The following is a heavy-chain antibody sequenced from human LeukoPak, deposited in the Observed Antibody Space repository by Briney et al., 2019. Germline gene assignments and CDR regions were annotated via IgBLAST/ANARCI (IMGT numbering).Heavy chain of an antibody. Sequence: GRSLRLSCVASGFTFTSYGMHWVRQAPGKGLEWMAVISYDGSNKYYADFVKGRFTISRDNSKNTLYLQMNSLRAEDTAVYYCAKDRGIVVVPAAMQVDYWGQGTLVTVSS. CDR2: ISYDGSNK. V-gene: IGHV3-30*18. D-gene: IGHD2-2*01. CDR3: AKDRGIVVVPAAMQVDY. CDR1: GFTFTSYG. J-gene: IGHJ4*02.